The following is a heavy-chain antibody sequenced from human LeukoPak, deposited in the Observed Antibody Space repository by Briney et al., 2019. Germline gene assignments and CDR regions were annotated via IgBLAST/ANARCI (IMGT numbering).Heavy chain of an antibody. D-gene: IGHD5-12*01. CDR2: ISYDGSNK. Sequence: GGSLRLSCAASGFTFSSYAMHWVRQAPGKGLEWVAVISYDGSNKYYADSVKGRFTISRDNSRNTLYLQMNSLRAEDTAVYYCASAKDIVATRSLDYWGQGTLVTVSS. V-gene: IGHV3-30-3*01. CDR1: GFTFSSYA. J-gene: IGHJ4*02. CDR3: ASAKDIVATRSLDY.